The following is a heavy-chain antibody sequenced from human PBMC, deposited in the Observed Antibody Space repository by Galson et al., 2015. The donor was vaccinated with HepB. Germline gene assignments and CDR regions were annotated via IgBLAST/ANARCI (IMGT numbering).Heavy chain of an antibody. V-gene: IGHV1-69*01. CDR2: IIPNFGTA. D-gene: IGHD5-18*01. Sequence: SCKASGGTFSNYAISWVRQAPGQGLEWMGGIIPNFGTANYAQKFQGRVTITADESTSTAYMELSSLRSEDTAVYYCSRLDTTVGGGFDYWGQGTLVSVSS. CDR1: GGTFSNYA. CDR3: SRLDTTVGGGFDY. J-gene: IGHJ4*02.